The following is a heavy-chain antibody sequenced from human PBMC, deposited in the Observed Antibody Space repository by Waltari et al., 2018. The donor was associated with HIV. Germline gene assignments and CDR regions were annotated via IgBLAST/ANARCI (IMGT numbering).Heavy chain of an antibody. J-gene: IGHJ4*02. D-gene: IGHD2-15*01. CDR1: GYNFTSFG. Sequence: QVQLVQSGPAVKKPGASVTISCKASGYNFTSFGVHWVRQAPGQRPEWVAWVNPGKGNTRYSRKLQTRLTVTRDESAETAYMALTSLKFEDTAVFYCMRGPSCSGGTCYPVFDLWGQGTLVIVSS. V-gene: IGHV1-3*01. CDR2: VNPGKGNT. CDR3: MRGPSCSGGTCYPVFDL.